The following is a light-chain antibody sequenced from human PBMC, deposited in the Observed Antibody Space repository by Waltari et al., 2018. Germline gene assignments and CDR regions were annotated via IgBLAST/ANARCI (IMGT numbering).Light chain of an antibody. CDR2: GAS. Sequence: IVLTQSPGTLSLSPGERATLSCRASQRVSSSYLAWYRPKPGQAPRLLIYGASSRATGIPDRFSGGGSGTDFTLTISRLEAEDLAVYYCREYGSSWSYTFGEGTKLEIK. V-gene: IGKV3-20*01. CDR1: QRVSSSY. CDR3: REYGSSWSYT. J-gene: IGKJ2*01.